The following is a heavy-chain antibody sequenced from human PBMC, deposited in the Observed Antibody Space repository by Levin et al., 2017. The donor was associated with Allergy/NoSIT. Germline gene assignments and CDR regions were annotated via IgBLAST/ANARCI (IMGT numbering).Heavy chain of an antibody. V-gene: IGHV4-4*07. CDR3: ARGPYDVWSGYYSDAFDI. J-gene: IGHJ3*02. CDR2: IYTSGST. CDR1: GGSISSYY. Sequence: SQTLSLTCTVSGGSISSYYWSWIRQPAGKGLEWIGRIYTSGSTNYNPSLKSRVTMSVDTSKNQFSLKLSSVTAADTAVYYCARGPYDVWSGYYSDAFDIWGQGTMVTVSS. D-gene: IGHD3-3*01.